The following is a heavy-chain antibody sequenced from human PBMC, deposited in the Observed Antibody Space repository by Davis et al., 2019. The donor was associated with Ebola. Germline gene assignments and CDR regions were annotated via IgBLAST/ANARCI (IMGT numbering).Heavy chain of an antibody. V-gene: IGHV3-23*01. CDR2: ISGNGGST. CDR1: GFTFARYA. CDR3: AGDPNWESGS. J-gene: IGHJ5*02. Sequence: PGGSLRLSCAASGFTFARYAMTWVRRAPGKGLEWVSSISGNGGSTYYADSVKGRFTVSRDNSKNTLYLQLYNLRAEDTAQYYCAGDPNWESGSWGQGTPVSVSS. D-gene: IGHD1-1*01.